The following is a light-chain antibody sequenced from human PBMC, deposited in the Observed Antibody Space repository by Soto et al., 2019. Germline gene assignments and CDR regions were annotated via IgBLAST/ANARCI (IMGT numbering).Light chain of an antibody. J-gene: IGKJ4*01. CDR1: QSFSSN. V-gene: IGKV3-15*01. CDR2: AVS. Sequence: EVVMTQSPATLSVSPGERATLSCRASQSFSSNLAWYQQKPGQAPRLLMYAVSTRATGVPARFSGSGSGTDFTLTISSLQSEDFGVYYCQQYNNWPRATFGGGTKVEIK. CDR3: QQYNNWPRAT.